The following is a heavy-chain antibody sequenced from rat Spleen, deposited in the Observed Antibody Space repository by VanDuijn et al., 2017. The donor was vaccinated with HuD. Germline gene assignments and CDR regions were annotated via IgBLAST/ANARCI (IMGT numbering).Heavy chain of an antibody. V-gene: IGHV5-27*01. D-gene: IGHD1-4*01. CDR3: AKETGYNSYFDY. J-gene: IGHJ2*01. CDR1: GFTFSNYD. Sequence: EVQLVESGGGLVQPGRSLKLSCAASGFTFSNYDMAWVRQAPTKGLEWVASISPSGGSTYYRDSVKGRFTVSRDSAKSTLYLQMDSLRSEDTATYYCAKETGYNSYFDYWGQGVMVTVSS. CDR2: ISPSGGST.